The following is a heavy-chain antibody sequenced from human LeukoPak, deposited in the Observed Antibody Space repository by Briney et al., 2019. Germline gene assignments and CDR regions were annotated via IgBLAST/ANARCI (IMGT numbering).Heavy chain of an antibody. Sequence: GGSLRLSCAASGFTFSSYAMSWVRQAPGKGLERVSAISGSGGSTYYADSVKGRSTISRDNSKNTLYLQMNSLRAEDTAVYYCAKGGFGGVIVYWGQGTLVTVSS. J-gene: IGHJ4*02. CDR2: ISGSGGST. V-gene: IGHV3-23*01. D-gene: IGHD3-16*02. CDR3: AKGGFGGVIVY. CDR1: GFTFSSYA.